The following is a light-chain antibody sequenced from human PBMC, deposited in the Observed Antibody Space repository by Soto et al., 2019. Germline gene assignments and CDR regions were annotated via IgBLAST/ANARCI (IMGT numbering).Light chain of an antibody. CDR3: QSADSSGTYGV. J-gene: IGLJ3*02. Sequence: SYELTQPPSVSVSPGQTARITCSGDALPKQYAYWYQQKPGQAPVLVIYKDSERPSGIPERFSGSSSGTTVTLTISGVQAEGEADYYCQSADSSGTYGVFGGGTKLTVL. V-gene: IGLV3-25*03. CDR2: KDS. CDR1: ALPKQY.